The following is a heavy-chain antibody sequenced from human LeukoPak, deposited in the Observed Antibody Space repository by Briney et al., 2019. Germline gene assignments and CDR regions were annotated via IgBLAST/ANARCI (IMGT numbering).Heavy chain of an antibody. CDR2: ISSSGGSP. J-gene: IGHJ4*02. CDR3: AKERVTGFGVITYYFDY. V-gene: IGHV3-23*01. Sequence: GGSLRLSCAASGFTFSSYAMSWVRQAPGKGLEWVSSISSSGGSPYYADSVKGRFTISRDNSRNTLYLQMRSLRAEDTAVYYCAKERVTGFGVITYYFDYWGQGTLVTVSS. D-gene: IGHD3-3*01. CDR1: GFTFSSYA.